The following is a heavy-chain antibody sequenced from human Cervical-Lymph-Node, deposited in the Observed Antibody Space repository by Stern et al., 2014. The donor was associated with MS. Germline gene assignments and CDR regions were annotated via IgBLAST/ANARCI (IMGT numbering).Heavy chain of an antibody. J-gene: IGHJ6*02. D-gene: IGHD4-17*01. CDR1: GYTFTSYG. CDR3: ARVRTTVTSYYYYGMDV. V-gene: IGHV1-18*01. CDR2: ISTYNGNT. Sequence: VQLVESGAEVKKPGASVKVSCKASGYTFTSYGISWVRQAPGQGLEWTGWISTYNGNTNYAQKLQGRVTMTTDTSTSTAYMELRSLRSDDTAVYYWARVRTTVTSYYYYGMDVWGQGTTVTVSS.